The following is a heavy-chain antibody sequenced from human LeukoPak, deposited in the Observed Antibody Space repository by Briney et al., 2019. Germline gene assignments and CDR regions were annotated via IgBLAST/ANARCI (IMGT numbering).Heavy chain of an antibody. CDR1: VGSISFYY. CDR3: AASSHSGSYRAY. D-gene: IGHD3-10*01. V-gene: IGHV4-59*08. J-gene: IGHJ4*02. Sequence: PSETLSLTCSVSVGSISFYYWRWIRQPPGKGLEWIGYSHDSGESNYNPSLQSRVIISRDTSKNQFSLNLMSVTAADTAVYYWAASSHSGSYRAYWGQGTPVTVSS. CDR2: SHDSGES.